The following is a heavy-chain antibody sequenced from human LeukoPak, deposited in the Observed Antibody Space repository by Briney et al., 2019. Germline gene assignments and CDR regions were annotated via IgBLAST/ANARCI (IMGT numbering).Heavy chain of an antibody. J-gene: IGHJ5*02. CDR3: ARAQGYCSSTSCYNWFDP. Sequence: ASVKVSCKASGYTFTSYDINWVRQATGQGLEWMGWMNPNSGNTGYAQKFQGRVTNTRNTSISTAYMELSSLRSEDTAVYYCARAQGYCSSTSCYNWFDPWGQGTLVTVSS. CDR2: MNPNSGNT. D-gene: IGHD2-2*01. V-gene: IGHV1-8*03. CDR1: GYTFTSYD.